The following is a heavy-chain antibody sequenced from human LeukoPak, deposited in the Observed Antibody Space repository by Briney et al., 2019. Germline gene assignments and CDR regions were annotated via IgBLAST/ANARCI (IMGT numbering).Heavy chain of an antibody. CDR2: ISSSGSTI. V-gene: IGHV3-48*03. J-gene: IGHJ4*02. D-gene: IGHD1-26*01. CDR1: GFTFSSYE. CDR3: ASSYSGDYFDY. Sequence: PGGSLRLSCAASGFTFSSYEMNWVRQAPGKGLEGVSYISSSGSTIYYADSVKGRFTISRDNAKNSLYLQMNSLRAEDTAVYYCASSYSGDYFDYWGQGTLVTVSS.